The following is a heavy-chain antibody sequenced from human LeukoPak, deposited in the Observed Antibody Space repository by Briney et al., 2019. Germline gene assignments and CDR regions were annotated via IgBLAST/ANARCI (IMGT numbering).Heavy chain of an antibody. CDR2: IYHSGST. Sequence: SETLSLACAVSGYSISSGYFWGWIRQPPGKGLEWIGNIYHSGSTAYNPSLKSRVTISVDTSKNQFSLKLRSVTATDTAVYYCARAPEGMSANSFDPWGQGTLVTVSS. CDR1: GYSISSGYF. V-gene: IGHV4-38-2*01. CDR3: ARAPEGMSANSFDP. J-gene: IGHJ5*02. D-gene: IGHD6-13*01.